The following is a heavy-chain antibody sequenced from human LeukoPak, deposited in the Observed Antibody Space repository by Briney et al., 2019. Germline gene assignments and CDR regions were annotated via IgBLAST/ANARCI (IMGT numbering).Heavy chain of an antibody. V-gene: IGHV4-31*03. D-gene: IGHD3-3*01. J-gene: IGHJ4*02. CDR3: ARAQSGYYADY. CDR2: IYYSRST. Sequence: PSETLSLTCTVSGGSITSGRYYWSWIRQHPGKGLEWIGYIYYSRSTYYNPSLKSRVTISVDTSKNQFSLKLSSVTAADTAVYYCARAQSGYYADYWGQGTLVTVSS. CDR1: GGSITSGRYY.